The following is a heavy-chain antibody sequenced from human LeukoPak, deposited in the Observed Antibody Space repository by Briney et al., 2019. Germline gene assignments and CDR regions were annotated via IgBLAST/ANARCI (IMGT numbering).Heavy chain of an antibody. CDR3: ARGYSGTYRFGY. V-gene: IGHV3-74*01. CDR2: INTDGSST. Sequence: GGTLRLSCAASGFTFSSYWMHWVRQAPGKGLVWVSRINTDGSSTTYADSVKGRFTISRDNAKNTLYLEMSSLRAEDTAVYYCARGYSGTYRFGYWGQGTLVTVSS. CDR1: GFTFSSYW. J-gene: IGHJ4*02. D-gene: IGHD1-26*01.